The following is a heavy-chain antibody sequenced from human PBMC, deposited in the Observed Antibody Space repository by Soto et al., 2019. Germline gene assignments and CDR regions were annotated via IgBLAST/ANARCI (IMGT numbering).Heavy chain of an antibody. CDR1: GGSISSYY. CDR2: IYYSGST. D-gene: IGHD3-9*01. Sequence: PSETLSLTCTVSGGSISSYYWSWIRQPPGKGLEWIGYIYYSGSTNYNPSLKSRVTISVDTSKNQFSLKLSSVTAADTAVYYCAREVWGILTTKPEYYFDYWGQGTLVTVSS. J-gene: IGHJ4*02. V-gene: IGHV4-59*12. CDR3: AREVWGILTTKPEYYFDY.